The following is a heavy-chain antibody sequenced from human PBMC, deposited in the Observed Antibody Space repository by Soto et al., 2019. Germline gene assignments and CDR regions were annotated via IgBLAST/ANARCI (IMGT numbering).Heavy chain of an antibody. CDR3: ARRDTSGFLRYFDN. J-gene: IGHJ4*02. V-gene: IGHV1-69*06. D-gene: IGHD3-3*01. CDR2: IVPNVGTV. Sequence: SVKVSCKSSGGTFSSFINYPINWVRQAPGQGLEWMGGIVPNVGTVNYTQKFRGKVTITADKSTGTAYMELSSLRSEDTALYYCARRDTSGFLRYFDNWGQGTQVTVSS. CDR1: GGTFSSFINYP.